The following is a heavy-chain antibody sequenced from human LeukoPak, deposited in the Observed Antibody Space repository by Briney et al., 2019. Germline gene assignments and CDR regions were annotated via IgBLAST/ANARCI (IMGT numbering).Heavy chain of an antibody. J-gene: IGHJ3*02. Sequence: GASVKVSCKASGGTFSSYAISWVRQASGQGLEWMGWISAYNGNTNYAQKLQGRVIMTTDTSTSTAYMELRSLRSDDTAVYYCARDVPYSSSWYLNAFDIWGQGTMATVSS. CDR1: GGTFSSYA. D-gene: IGHD6-13*01. CDR3: ARDVPYSSSWYLNAFDI. CDR2: ISAYNGNT. V-gene: IGHV1-18*01.